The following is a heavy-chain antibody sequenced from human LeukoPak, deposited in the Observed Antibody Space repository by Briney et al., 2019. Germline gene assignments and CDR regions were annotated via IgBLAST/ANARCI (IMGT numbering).Heavy chain of an antibody. J-gene: IGHJ3*01. D-gene: IGHD3-22*01. CDR2: IIPILGIA. Sequence: SVKVSCKASGGTFSSYAISRVRQAPGQGLEWMGRIIPILGIANYAQKFQGRVTITADKSTSTAYMELSSLRSEDTAVYYCARDLRLTYYDSSGYYFFVVWGQGTMVTVSS. CDR3: ARDLRLTYYDSSGYYFFVV. V-gene: IGHV1-69*04. CDR1: GGTFSSYA.